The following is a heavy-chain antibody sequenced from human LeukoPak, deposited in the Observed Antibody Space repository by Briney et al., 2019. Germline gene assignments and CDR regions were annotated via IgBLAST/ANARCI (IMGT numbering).Heavy chain of an antibody. Sequence: SETLSLTCTGSGGSISSSYWSWIRQPPGKGLEWIGFIYYSGSANYNPSLKSRVTMSVDTSKNQFSLKLSSVTAADTAFYYCARDRDSSGWFDYWGQGTLVTVSS. D-gene: IGHD6-19*01. J-gene: IGHJ4*02. V-gene: IGHV4-59*01. CDR1: GGSISSSY. CDR3: ARDRDSSGWFDY. CDR2: IYYSGSA.